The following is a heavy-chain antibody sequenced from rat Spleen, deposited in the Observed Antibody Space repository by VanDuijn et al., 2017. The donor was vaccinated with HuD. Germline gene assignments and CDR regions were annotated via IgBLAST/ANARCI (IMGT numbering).Heavy chain of an antibody. V-gene: IGHV5-25*01. CDR3: VGGHNRPY. CDR1: GFAFSNYY. J-gene: IGHJ3*01. D-gene: IGHD1-4*01. CDR2: ISTGGVNT. Sequence: EVQLVESGGGLVQPGRSMKLSCAVSGFAFSNYYMAWVRQAPTKGLEWVASISTGGVNTYYRDSVKGRFTISRDNAKSTLYLQMDSLRSEDTATYYCVGGHNRPYWAQVTLVTVSS.